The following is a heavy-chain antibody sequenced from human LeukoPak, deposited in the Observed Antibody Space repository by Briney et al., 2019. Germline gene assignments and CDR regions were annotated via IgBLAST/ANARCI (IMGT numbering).Heavy chain of an antibody. CDR3: ARGNSLDY. D-gene: IGHD2-21*01. Sequence: SETLSLTCAVYGGSFSGYYWSWIRQPPGKGLEWVGEINHSGSTNYNPSLKSRVTKSVDTSKNQFSLKLSSVTAAVTAVYYCARGNSLDYWGQGTLVTVSS. CDR1: GGSFSGYY. V-gene: IGHV4-34*01. CDR2: INHSGST. J-gene: IGHJ4*02.